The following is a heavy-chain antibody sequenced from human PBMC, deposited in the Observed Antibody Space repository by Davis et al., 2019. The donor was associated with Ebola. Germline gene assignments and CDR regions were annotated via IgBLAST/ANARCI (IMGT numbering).Heavy chain of an antibody. CDR3: ARDQGFGGMDV. D-gene: IGHD3-10*01. J-gene: IGHJ6*02. V-gene: IGHV3-21*01. CDR2: ISSSSSYI. Sequence: GESLKISCAASGFTFSSYSMNWVRQAPGKGLEWVSSISSSSSYIYYADSVKGRFTISRDNAKNSLYLQMNSLRAEDTAVYYCARDQGFGGMDVWGQGTTVTVSS. CDR1: GFTFSSYS.